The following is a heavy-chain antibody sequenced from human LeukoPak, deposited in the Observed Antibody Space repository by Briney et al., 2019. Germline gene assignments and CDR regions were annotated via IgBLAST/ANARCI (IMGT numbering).Heavy chain of an antibody. Sequence: PGGSLRLSCAASGFTVSSNYMSWVRQAPGKGLEWVSVIYSGGSTYYADSVKGRFTISRDNSKNTLYLQMNSLRAEDTAVYYYARPSTGDQLDYWGQGTLVTVSS. V-gene: IGHV3-53*01. D-gene: IGHD7-27*01. CDR3: ARPSTGDQLDY. CDR1: GFTVSSNY. CDR2: IYSGGST. J-gene: IGHJ4*02.